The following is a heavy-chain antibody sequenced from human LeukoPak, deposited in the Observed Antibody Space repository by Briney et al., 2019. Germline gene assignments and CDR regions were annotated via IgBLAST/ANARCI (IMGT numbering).Heavy chain of an antibody. CDR3: ARDSVGAYDY. Sequence: SETLSLTCTVPGGSISSGGYYWSWIRQPPGKGLEWIGYIYHSGSTYYNPSLKSRVTISVDRSKNQFSLKLSSVTAADTAVYYCARDSVGAYDYWGQGTLVTVSS. CDR2: IYHSGST. J-gene: IGHJ4*02. D-gene: IGHD1-26*01. V-gene: IGHV4-30-2*01. CDR1: GGSISSGGYY.